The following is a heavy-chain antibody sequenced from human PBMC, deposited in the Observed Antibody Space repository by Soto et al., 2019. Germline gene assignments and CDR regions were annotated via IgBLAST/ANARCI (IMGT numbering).Heavy chain of an antibody. CDR3: ALRSMAVVPDY. CDR2: LYYGRSA. Sequence: QVQLQESGPGLVKPSETLSLTCAVSGDSISSYYCMWIRQPPGKGLESIGYLYYGRSANYNPSLKSRVTLSVDTSTNQCSLTLISMTAADPAVYYCALRSMAVVPDYWGQGTLVTVSS. D-gene: IGHD3-22*01. CDR1: GDSISSYY. V-gene: IGHV4-59*01. J-gene: IGHJ4*02.